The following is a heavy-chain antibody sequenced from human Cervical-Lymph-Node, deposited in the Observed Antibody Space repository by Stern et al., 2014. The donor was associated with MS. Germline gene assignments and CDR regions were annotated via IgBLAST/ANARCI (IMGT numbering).Heavy chain of an antibody. CDR3: ARAYSSGWCFDY. J-gene: IGHJ4*02. D-gene: IGHD6-19*01. Sequence: QVQLQQSGPGLVKPSETLSLTCTVSGGSVSSGSYYWSWIRQPPGKGLEWIGYIYYSGSTNYNPSLKSRVTISVDTSKTQFSLKLSSVTAADTAVYYCARAYSSGWCFDYWGQGTLVTVSS. CDR1: GGSVSSGSYY. CDR2: IYYSGST. V-gene: IGHV4-61*01.